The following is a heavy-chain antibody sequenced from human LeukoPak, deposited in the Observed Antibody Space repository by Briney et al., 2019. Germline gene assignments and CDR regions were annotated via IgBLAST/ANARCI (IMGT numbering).Heavy chain of an antibody. CDR1: GGSINSGDYY. Sequence: SQTLSLTCTVSGGSINSGDYYWSWIRQPPGKGLEWIGYIYYTGATYYNPSLKSRVTTSVDMSKNQFSLRLSSVTAADTAVYYCVRDRRGTRGSGFDIWGQGTMVTVSS. J-gene: IGHJ3*02. CDR2: IYYTGAT. V-gene: IGHV4-30-4*08. CDR3: VRDRRGTRGSGFDI. D-gene: IGHD1-26*01.